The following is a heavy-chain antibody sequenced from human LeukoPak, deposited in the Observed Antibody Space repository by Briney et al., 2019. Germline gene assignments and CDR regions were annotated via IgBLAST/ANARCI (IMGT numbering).Heavy chain of an antibody. J-gene: IGHJ4*02. D-gene: IGHD6-13*01. V-gene: IGHV4-59*01. CDR1: GGSISSYY. CDR3: ATSGYSSSWSSFDY. Sequence: SETLCLTCTVSGGSISSYYWSWIRQPPGKGLEWIGYIYYSGSTNYNPSLKSRVTISVDTSKNRFSLKLSSVTAADTAVYYCATSGYSSSWSSFDYWGQGTLVTVSS. CDR2: IYYSGST.